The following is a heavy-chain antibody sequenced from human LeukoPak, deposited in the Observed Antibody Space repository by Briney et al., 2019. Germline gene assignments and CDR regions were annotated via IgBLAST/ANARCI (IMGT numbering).Heavy chain of an antibody. Sequence: PGGSLRLSCAASGFTVGHHYMHWVRQSPGQGLVWVSYVNTDGTTTTYADSVKGRFASSRDNAKNMVYLQMSSLRAEDTAVYYCVRDAPQSQFDYWGRGALVTVPS. J-gene: IGHJ4*02. CDR3: VRDAPQSQFDY. D-gene: IGHD4-11*01. V-gene: IGHV3-74*03. CDR2: VNTDGTTT. CDR1: GFTVGHHY.